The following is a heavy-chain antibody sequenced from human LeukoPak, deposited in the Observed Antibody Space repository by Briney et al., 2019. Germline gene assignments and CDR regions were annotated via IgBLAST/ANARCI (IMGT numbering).Heavy chain of an antibody. CDR3: ARDGNDYGDYVFFDY. CDR1: NYTFTSYG. D-gene: IGHD4-17*01. CDR2: INPNSGGT. J-gene: IGHJ4*02. V-gene: IGHV1-2*02. Sequence: APVKVSCKASNYTFTSYGLSWVRQAPGQGLEWMGWINPNSGGTNYAQKFQGRVTMTRDTSISTAYMELSRLRSDDTAVYYCARDGNDYGDYVFFDYWGQGTLVTVSS.